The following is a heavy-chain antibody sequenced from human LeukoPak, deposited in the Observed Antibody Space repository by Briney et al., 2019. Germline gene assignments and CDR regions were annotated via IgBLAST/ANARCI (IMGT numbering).Heavy chain of an antibody. V-gene: IGHV4-59*01. CDR2: IYYSGST. CDR1: GVSISSYY. D-gene: IGHD3-22*01. Sequence: SETLSLTCTVSGVSISSYYWSWIRQPPGKGLEWIGYIYYSGSTNYNPSLKSRVTISVDTSKNQFSLKLSSVTAADTAVYYCARVVRYYYDSSGYYKDAFDIWGQGTMVTVSS. CDR3: ARVVRYYYDSSGYYKDAFDI. J-gene: IGHJ3*02.